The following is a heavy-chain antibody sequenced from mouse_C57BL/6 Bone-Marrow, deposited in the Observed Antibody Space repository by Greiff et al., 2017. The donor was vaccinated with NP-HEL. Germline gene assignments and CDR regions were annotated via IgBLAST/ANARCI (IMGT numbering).Heavy chain of an antibody. V-gene: IGHV5-12*01. CDR3: ARQGRPTTAFDY. Sequence: EVQLVESGGGLVQPGGSLKLSCAASGFTFSDYYMYWVRQTPEKRLEWVAYISNGGGSTYYPDTVKGRFTISRDNAKNTLYLQMSRLKSEDTAMYYCARQGRPTTAFDYWGQGTTLTVSS. D-gene: IGHD1-2*01. CDR2: ISNGGGST. CDR1: GFTFSDYY. J-gene: IGHJ2*01.